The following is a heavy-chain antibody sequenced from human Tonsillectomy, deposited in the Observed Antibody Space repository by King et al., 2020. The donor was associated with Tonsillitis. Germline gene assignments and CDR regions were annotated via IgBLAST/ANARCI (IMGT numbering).Heavy chain of an antibody. J-gene: IGHJ4*02. CDR1: GDSISGYY. CDR3: ARTKGSSSRSGGFDY. Sequence: VQLQESGPGLVKPSETLSLTCTVSGDSISGYYWNWIRQSPGKGLDWLGYMYYRGGTITNPSLKSRVTISVDTSKNQVSLNLNSVTAADTAVYYCARTKGSSSRSGGFDYWGQGTLVTVSS. D-gene: IGHD6-13*01. V-gene: IGHV4-59*01. CDR2: MYYRGGT.